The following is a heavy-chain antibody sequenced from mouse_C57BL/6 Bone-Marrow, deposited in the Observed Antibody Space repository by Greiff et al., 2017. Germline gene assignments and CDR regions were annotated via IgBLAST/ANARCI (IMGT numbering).Heavy chain of an antibody. V-gene: IGHV1-81*01. CDR1: GYTFTSYG. CDR3: ARGDGGYGFAY. CDR2: FYPRSGDT. D-gene: IGHD2-3*01. Sequence: VQLVESGAELARPGASVKLSCKASGYTFTSYGISWVKQRTGQGLEWIGEFYPRSGDTYYNEKFKGKATLTADKSSSTAYLELRSLTSDDSAVYFCARGDGGYGFAYWGQGTLVTVSA. J-gene: IGHJ3*01.